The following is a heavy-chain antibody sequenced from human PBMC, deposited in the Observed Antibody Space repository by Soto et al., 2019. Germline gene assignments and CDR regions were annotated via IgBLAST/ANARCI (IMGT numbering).Heavy chain of an antibody. Sequence: SETLSLTCAVSGGSISTSDYSWSWIRQPPGRGLEWLGAIYHTGTTHYIPSLKNRVTISVDTSKNQFSLKLSSVTAADTAVYYCARSSSWSGPLGVVNYYYGMDVWGQGTTVT. CDR2: IYHTGTT. CDR3: ARSSSWSGPLGVVNYYYGMDV. CDR1: GGSISTSDYS. D-gene: IGHD6-13*01. V-gene: IGHV4-30-2*01. J-gene: IGHJ6*02.